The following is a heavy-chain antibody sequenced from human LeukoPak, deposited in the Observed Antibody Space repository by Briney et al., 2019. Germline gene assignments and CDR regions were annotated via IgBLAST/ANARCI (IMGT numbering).Heavy chain of an antibody. CDR3: ARLSDTYYYDSSGYYVAY. CDR1: GFTFSSYG. V-gene: IGHV3-53*01. CDR2: IYSDGST. J-gene: IGHJ4*02. Sequence: PGGSLRLSCAASGFTFSSYGMHWVRQAPGKGLEWVSVIYSDGSTYYADSVKGRFTISRDNSKNTLYLQMNSLRAEDTAVYYCARLSDTYYYDSSGYYVAYWGQGTLVTVSS. D-gene: IGHD3-22*01.